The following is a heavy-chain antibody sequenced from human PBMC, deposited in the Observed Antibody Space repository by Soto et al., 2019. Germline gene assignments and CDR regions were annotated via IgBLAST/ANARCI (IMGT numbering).Heavy chain of an antibody. V-gene: IGHV4-34*01. CDR3: ARYLVGAAGHYYFDY. D-gene: IGHD6-13*01. CDR2: INHSGST. CDR1: GGSFSGYY. Sequence: PSETLSLTCAVYGGSFSGYYWSWIRQPPGKGLEWIGEINHSGSTNYNPSLKSRVTISVDTSKNQFSLKLSSVTAADTAVYYCARYLVGAAGHYYFDYWGQGTLVTVS. J-gene: IGHJ4*02.